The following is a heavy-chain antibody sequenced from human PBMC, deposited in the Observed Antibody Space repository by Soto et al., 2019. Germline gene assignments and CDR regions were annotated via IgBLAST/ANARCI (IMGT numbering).Heavy chain of an antibody. D-gene: IGHD3-22*01. J-gene: IGHJ6*02. CDR3: ARDMITPGGHFFQFGMDV. Sequence: QVQLVQSGAEVRKPGASVTVSCKASGYSFTQYAIHWVRQAPGRSLKWLERSHPANGNTKYSQRFQARVTFTRDKSATTAYMELSSLRSEDASLYYCARDMITPGGHFFQFGMDVWGQGTTVTVSS. V-gene: IGHV1-3*01. CDR2: SHPANGNT. CDR1: GYSFTQYA.